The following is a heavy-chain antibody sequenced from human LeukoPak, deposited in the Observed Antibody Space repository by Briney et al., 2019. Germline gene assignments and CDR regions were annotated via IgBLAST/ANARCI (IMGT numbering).Heavy chain of an antibody. V-gene: IGHV1-8*01. J-gene: IGHJ4*02. CDR2: MNPNSGDT. CDR3: ARGGFGSGSYSDY. CDR1: GYTFTSYD. Sequence: ASVKVSCKASGYTFTSYDINWVRQAPGQGLEWMGWMNPNSGDTVYVQKFQGRVTMTRDTSISTAYMELSSLRSEDTAVYYCARGGFGSGSYSDYWGQGTLVTVSS. D-gene: IGHD3-10*01.